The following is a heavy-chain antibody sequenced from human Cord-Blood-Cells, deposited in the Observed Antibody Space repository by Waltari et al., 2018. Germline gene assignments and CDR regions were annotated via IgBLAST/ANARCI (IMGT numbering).Heavy chain of an antibody. V-gene: IGHV4-31*03. J-gene: IGHJ5*02. CDR2: IYYSGST. Sequence: QVQLQESGPGLVKPSQTLSLTCTVSGCSISSGGYYWSWIRQHPGKGREWIGYIYYSGSTYYTPSLKSRVTRSVDTSKTQFSLKLSSVTAADTAVYYCARTYYDFWSGYSSDWFDPWGQGTLVTVSS. CDR3: ARTYYDFWSGYSSDWFDP. CDR1: GCSISSGGYY. D-gene: IGHD3-3*01.